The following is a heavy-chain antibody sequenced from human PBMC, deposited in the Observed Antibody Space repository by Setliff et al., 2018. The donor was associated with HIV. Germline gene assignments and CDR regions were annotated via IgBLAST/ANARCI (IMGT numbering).Heavy chain of an antibody. CDR1: GGSVSTSGYY. CDR3: ARRYSSSGYAYDI. CDR2: LYNSGST. J-gene: IGHJ3*02. Sequence: PSETLSLTCTVSGGSVSTSGYYWGWIRQPPGKGLEWIGSLYNSGSTNYSPSLKSRVTISVDTSKNQFSLKLTSVTAADTALYTCARRYSSSGYAYDIWGQGAMVTV. V-gene: IGHV4-39*01. D-gene: IGHD6-13*01.